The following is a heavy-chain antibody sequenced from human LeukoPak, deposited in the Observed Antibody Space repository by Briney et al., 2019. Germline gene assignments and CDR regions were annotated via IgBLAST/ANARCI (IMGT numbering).Heavy chain of an antibody. CDR1: GGSISSYY. J-gene: IGHJ4*02. D-gene: IGHD3-22*01. V-gene: IGHV4-59*01. Sequence: SETLSLTCTVSGGSISSYYWSWIRQPPGKGLEWIGYIYYSGSTNYNPSLKSRVTISVDTSKNQFSLKLSSVTAADTAVYYCARGSSYYYDSSGYYYLPYFDYWGQGTLVTVSS. CDR2: IYYSGST. CDR3: ARGSSYYYDSSGYYYLPYFDY.